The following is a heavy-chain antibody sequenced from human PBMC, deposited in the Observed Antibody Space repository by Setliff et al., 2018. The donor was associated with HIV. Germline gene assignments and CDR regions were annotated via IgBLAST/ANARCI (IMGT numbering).Heavy chain of an antibody. CDR2: IIPIFGTA. V-gene: IGHV1-69*05. D-gene: IGHD3-22*01. CDR1: GYTFTSYY. CDR3: AREIGDYYDSSGYYPPTDYYYGMDV. Sequence: GASVKVSCKASGYTFTSYYLHWLRQAPGQGLEWMGGIIPIFGTANYAQKFQGRVTMTTDTSTSTAYMELRSLRSDDPAVYYCAREIGDYYDSSGYYPPTDYYYGMDVWGQGTTVTVSS. J-gene: IGHJ6*02.